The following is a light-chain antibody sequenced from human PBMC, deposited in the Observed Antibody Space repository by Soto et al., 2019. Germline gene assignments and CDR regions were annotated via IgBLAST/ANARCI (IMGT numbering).Light chain of an antibody. V-gene: IGKV3-20*01. CDR3: YLFGKAPLT. J-gene: IGKJ4*01. CDR1: QSVSSNY. CDR2: DAS. Sequence: EIVLTQSPDILSLAPEERATLSCRASQSVSSNYLVWFQQKPGQAPRLVIYDASTRATGIPDRFSGSGSGTDFTLTISGLEPEDFAVYYCYLFGKAPLTFGGGTKVEIK.